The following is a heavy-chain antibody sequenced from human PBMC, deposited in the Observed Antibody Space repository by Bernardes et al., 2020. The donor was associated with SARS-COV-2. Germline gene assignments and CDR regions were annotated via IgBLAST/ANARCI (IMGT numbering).Heavy chain of an antibody. CDR3: ARADTWYFDL. Sequence: TLSLTCTVSGGSISSGSYYWSWIRQPAGKGLEWIGRIYTSGSTNYNPSLKSRVTISVDTSKNQFSLKLSSVTAADTAVYYCARADTWYFDLWGRGTLVTVSS. V-gene: IGHV4-61*02. CDR1: GGSISSGSYY. D-gene: IGHD5-18*01. J-gene: IGHJ2*01. CDR2: IYTSGST.